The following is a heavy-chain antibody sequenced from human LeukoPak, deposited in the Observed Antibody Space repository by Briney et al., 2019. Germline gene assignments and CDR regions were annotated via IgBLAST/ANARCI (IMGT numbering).Heavy chain of an antibody. CDR1: GGSISSYY. J-gene: IGHJ4*02. CDR2: IYYSGST. D-gene: IGHD2-15*01. CDR3: ARDRSSCSGGSCTEVLDY. V-gene: IGHV4-59*12. Sequence: SETLSLTCTVYGGSISSYYWSWLRQPPGKGLEWIGDIYYSGSTNYNPSLKSRVTISVDTSKNQFSLKLSSVTAADTAVYYCARDRSSCSGGSCTEVLDYWGQGTLVTVSS.